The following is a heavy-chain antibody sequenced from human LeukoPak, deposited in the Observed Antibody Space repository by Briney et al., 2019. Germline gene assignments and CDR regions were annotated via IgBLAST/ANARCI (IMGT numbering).Heavy chain of an antibody. J-gene: IGHJ4*02. V-gene: IGHV4-34*01. CDR1: GGSFSGYY. CDR2: INHSGST. CDR3: ARSVEMATIANY. D-gene: IGHD5-24*01. Sequence: PSETLSLTCAVYGGSFSGYYWSWIRQPPGKGLEWIGEINHSGSTNYNPSLKSRVTISVDTSKNQFSLKLSSVTAADTAVYYCARSVEMATIANYWGQGTLVTVSS.